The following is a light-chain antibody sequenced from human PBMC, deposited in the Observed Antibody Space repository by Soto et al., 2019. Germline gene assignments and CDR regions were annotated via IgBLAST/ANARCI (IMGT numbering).Light chain of an antibody. V-gene: IGKV1D-8*01. CDR2: GAS. Sequence: VISVTQSPSVISASSGDKVTLHCRMSQAINSFLAWYQQKPGRAPKLLIYGASSFLSGVPARFSGSGSGTDFNLTISDLQSEDLATYYWQQYYFLPFSFGQGTKLEIK. CDR1: QAINSF. CDR3: QQYYFLPFS. J-gene: IGKJ2*01.